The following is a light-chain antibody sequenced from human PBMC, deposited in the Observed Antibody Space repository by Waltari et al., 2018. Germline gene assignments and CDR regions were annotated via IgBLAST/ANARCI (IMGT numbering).Light chain of an antibody. J-gene: IGKJ3*01. Sequence: DIQMTQSPSSLSASVGDRVTITCRARQGISNNLAWFQQKPGQAPEPLIYSASSLQSGVPSKFSGSGSGTDFTLTISSLQPEDFATYYCQQYKTYPFTFGPGTKLYI. CDR1: QGISNN. CDR3: QQYKTYPFT. V-gene: IGKV1-16*02. CDR2: SAS.